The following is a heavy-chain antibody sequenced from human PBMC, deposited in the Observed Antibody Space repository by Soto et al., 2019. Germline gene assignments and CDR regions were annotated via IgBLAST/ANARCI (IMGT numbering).Heavy chain of an antibody. CDR3: ARDQKEWLVRGYFDY. Sequence: GGSLRLSCAASGFTFSSYGMHWVRQAPGKGLEWVAVIWYDGSNKYYADSVKGRFTISRDNSKNTLYLQMNSLRAEDTAVYYCARDQKEWLVRGYFDYWGQGTLVTVSS. CDR1: GFTFSSYG. V-gene: IGHV3-33*01. CDR2: IWYDGSNK. D-gene: IGHD6-19*01. J-gene: IGHJ4*02.